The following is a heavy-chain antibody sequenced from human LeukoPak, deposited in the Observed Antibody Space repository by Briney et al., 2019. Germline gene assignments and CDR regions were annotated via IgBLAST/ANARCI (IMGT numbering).Heavy chain of an antibody. CDR1: GFTFSSYC. CDR2: ISRSSSTI. CDR3: ARTRLYDYDSSGPFDY. Sequence: GGSLRLSCAASGFTFSSYCMNWVRQAPGKGLEWVSYISRSSSTIYYADSVKGRFTISRDNAKNSLYLQMNSLRAEDTAVYYCARTRLYDYDSSGPFDYWGQGTLVTVSS. J-gene: IGHJ4*02. D-gene: IGHD3-22*01. V-gene: IGHV3-48*04.